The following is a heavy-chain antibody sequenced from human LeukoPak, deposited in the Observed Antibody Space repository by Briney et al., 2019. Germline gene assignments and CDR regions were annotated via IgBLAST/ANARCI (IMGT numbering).Heavy chain of an antibody. Sequence: PGGSLRLSCAASGFTFSNYGMHWVRQAPGKGLEWVAVVFDDGSREDFADSVKGRFTISRDNSKNTVLLQMNSLRAEDTAVYYCARREDSGSLTRPRDYWGQGTLVTVSS. CDR1: GFTFSNYG. CDR3: ARREDSGSLTRPRDY. V-gene: IGHV3-33*01. J-gene: IGHJ4*02. D-gene: IGHD1-26*01. CDR2: VFDDGSRE.